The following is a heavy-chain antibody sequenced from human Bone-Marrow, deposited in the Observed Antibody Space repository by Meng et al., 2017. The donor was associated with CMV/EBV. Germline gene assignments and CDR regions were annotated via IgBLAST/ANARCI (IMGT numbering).Heavy chain of an antibody. D-gene: IGHD6-13*01. CDR2: INPNSGGT. CDR1: GYTFTGYD. Sequence: ASVKVSCKASGYTFTGYDMHWVRQAPGQGLEWMGWINPNSGGTNYAQKFQGRVTMTRDTSISTAYMELSRLRSDETAVYYCTGYSSSWSRGYYYYYGMDVWGQWTTVTVSS. V-gene: IGHV1-2*02. J-gene: IGHJ6*02. CDR3: TGYSSSWSRGYYYYYGMDV.